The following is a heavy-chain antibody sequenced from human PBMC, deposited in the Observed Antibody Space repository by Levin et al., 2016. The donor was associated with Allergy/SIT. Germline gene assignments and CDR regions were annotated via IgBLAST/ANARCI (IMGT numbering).Heavy chain of an antibody. J-gene: IGHJ3*01. D-gene: IGHD3-22*01. CDR3: ARDQYPYFYNSTGYNDALDV. CDR1: GYTFTNYG. V-gene: IGHV1-18*01. Sequence: ASVKVSCKASGYTFTNYGVSWVRQAPGQGLEWVGWISAHNGLKTYGQKFQGRVTMTTDTSTATVYMELRSLRSDDTAVFYCARDQYPYFYNSTGYNDALDVWGQGTLVTVSS. CDR2: ISAHNGLK.